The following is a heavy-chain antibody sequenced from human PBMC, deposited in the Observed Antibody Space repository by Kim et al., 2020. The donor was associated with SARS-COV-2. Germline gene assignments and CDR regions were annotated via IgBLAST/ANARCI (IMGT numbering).Heavy chain of an antibody. CDR2: INSDGSST. CDR3: ARFSYYYGSGAYYFDY. V-gene: IGHV3-74*01. Sequence: GGSLRLSCAASGFTFSSYWMHWVRQAPGKGLVWVSRINSDGSSTSYADSVKGRFTISRDNAKNTLYLQMNSLRAEDTAVYYCARFSYYYGSGAYYFDYWGQGTLVTVSS. CDR1: GFTFSSYW. J-gene: IGHJ4*02. D-gene: IGHD3-10*01.